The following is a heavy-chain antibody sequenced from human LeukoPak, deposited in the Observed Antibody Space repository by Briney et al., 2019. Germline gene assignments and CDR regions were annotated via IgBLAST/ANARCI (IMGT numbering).Heavy chain of an antibody. J-gene: IGHJ4*02. CDR3: ARANSSGYYYYFDY. CDR1: GFTFSSYW. Sequence: GGSLRLSCAASGFTFSSYWMHWVRQAPGKGLVWVSRINSDETSTSYADSVKGRFTVSRDNAKNTLYLQMNSLRAEDTAVYYCARANSSGYYYYFDYWGQGTLVTVSS. V-gene: IGHV3-74*01. D-gene: IGHD3-22*01. CDR2: INSDETST.